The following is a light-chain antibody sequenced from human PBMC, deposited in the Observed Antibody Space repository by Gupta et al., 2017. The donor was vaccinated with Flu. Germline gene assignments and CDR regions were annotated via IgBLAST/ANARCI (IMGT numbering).Light chain of an antibody. Sequence: IVLTQSRDTRSLSAGERATLSCRASQSVSSYLAWYQQKPGQAPRLLIYDASNRATGIPARFSGSGSGTDFTLTISSLEPEYFAVYYCQQRSNWPWTFGQGTKVQIK. V-gene: IGKV3-11*01. CDR2: DAS. J-gene: IGKJ1*01. CDR3: QQRSNWPWT. CDR1: QSVSSY.